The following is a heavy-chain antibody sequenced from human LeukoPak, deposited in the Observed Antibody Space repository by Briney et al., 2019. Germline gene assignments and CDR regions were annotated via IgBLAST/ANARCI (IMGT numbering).Heavy chain of an antibody. J-gene: IGHJ3*02. CDR2: IYHSGST. Sequence: PSETLSLTCAVSGGSISSGGYSWSWIRQPPGKGLEWIGYIYHSGSTYYNPSLKSRVTISVDRSKNQFSLKLSSVTAADTAVYYCARLLASSSGYSNAFDIWGQGTMVTVSS. V-gene: IGHV4-30-2*01. CDR3: ARLLASSSGYSNAFDI. CDR1: GGSISSGGYS. D-gene: IGHD6-13*01.